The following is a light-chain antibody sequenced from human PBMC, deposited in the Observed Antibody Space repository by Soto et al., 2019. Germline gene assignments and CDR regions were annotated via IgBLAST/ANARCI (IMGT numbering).Light chain of an antibody. J-gene: IGKJ2*01. Sequence: DVVMTQSPLSLPVTLGQPASISCRSSQSLVYSDGNTYLNWFQQRPGQSPRRLFYKVSNRDSGVPDRFSGSGSGTDFTLKISSVEAEDVGVYYCMQGTHCREDTFGQGNKLEIK. V-gene: IGKV2-30*01. CDR1: QSLVYSDGNTY. CDR2: KVS. CDR3: MQGTHCREDT.